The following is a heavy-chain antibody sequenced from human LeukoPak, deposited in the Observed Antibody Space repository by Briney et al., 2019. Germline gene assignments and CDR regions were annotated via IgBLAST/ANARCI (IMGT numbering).Heavy chain of an antibody. Sequence: GGSLRLSCAASGFTFSSYAMSWVRQAPGKGLEWVSAISGSGGSTYYADAVQGRFTISRDNSKNTLYLQMNSLRAEDTAVYYCARDSARYCSGGGCYSFGPYDYWGQGTLVTVSS. CDR2: ISGSGGST. D-gene: IGHD2-15*01. CDR1: GFTFSSYA. J-gene: IGHJ4*02. CDR3: ARDSARYCSGGGCYSFGPYDY. V-gene: IGHV3-23*01.